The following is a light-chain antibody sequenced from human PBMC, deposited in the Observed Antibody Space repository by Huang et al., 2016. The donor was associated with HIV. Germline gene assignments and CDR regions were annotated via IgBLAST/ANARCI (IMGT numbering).Light chain of an antibody. V-gene: IGKV1-39*01. Sequence: DIQMTQSPSSLSASVGDRDTITCRASENIRRYLNWYQQKPGKPPKLLIHSASTLQSGVPSRFSGSGSGTDFTLTITSLQPEDFATYYCQGSLSIPHTFGQGTNLEIK. CDR3: QGSLSIPHT. CDR1: ENIRRY. CDR2: SAS. J-gene: IGKJ2*01.